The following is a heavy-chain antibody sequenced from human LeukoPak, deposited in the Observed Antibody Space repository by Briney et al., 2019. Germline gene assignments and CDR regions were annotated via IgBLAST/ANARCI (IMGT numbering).Heavy chain of an antibody. Sequence: SGPTLVKPTQTLTLTCTFSGFSLRTSGVGVGWIRQPPGKALEWLALIYWDDDKRYSPSLKSRLTITKDTSKNQVVLTMTNMDPVDTAKYYCARAYRSSWCDYWGQGTLVTVSS. CDR3: ARAYRSSWCDY. D-gene: IGHD6-13*01. CDR1: GFSLRTSGVG. V-gene: IGHV2-5*02. CDR2: IYWDDDK. J-gene: IGHJ4*02.